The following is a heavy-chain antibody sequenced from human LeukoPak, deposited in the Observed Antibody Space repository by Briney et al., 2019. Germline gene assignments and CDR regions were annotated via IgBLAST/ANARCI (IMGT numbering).Heavy chain of an antibody. V-gene: IGHV4-34*01. D-gene: IGHD3-22*01. CDR1: GGSFSGYY. CDR3: ARGEGNYYDSSGYYYFDY. J-gene: IGHJ4*02. Sequence: SETLSLTCAVYGGSFSGYYWSWIRQPPGKGLEWIGEINHSGSTNYNPSLKSRVTISVDTSKNQFSLELSSVTAADTAVYYCARGEGNYYDSSGYYYFDYWGQGTLVTVSS. CDR2: INHSGST.